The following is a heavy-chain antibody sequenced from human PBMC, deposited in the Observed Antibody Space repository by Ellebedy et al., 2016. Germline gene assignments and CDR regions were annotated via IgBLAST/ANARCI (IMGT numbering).Heavy chain of an antibody. J-gene: IGHJ4*02. CDR3: AKDRYYGSGSYSDY. V-gene: IGHV3-23*01. CDR1: GFTFSSYA. D-gene: IGHD3-10*01. CDR2: ISGSGGST. Sequence: GESLKISCAASGFTFSSYAMSWVRQAPGKGLEWVSAISGSGGSTYYADSVKGRLTVSRDNAKNSLYLQMNSLRAEDTAVYYCAKDRYYGSGSYSDYWGQGTLVTVSS.